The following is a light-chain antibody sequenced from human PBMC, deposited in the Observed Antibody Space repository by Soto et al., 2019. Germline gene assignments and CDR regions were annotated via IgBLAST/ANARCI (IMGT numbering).Light chain of an antibody. CDR1: QSVSTNF. CDR3: QQYGRTAWT. V-gene: IGKV3-20*01. Sequence: EIVLTQSPGTLSLSPGEGATLSCMASQSVSTNFFAWYQQKPGQAPRLLIYGASTRATGIPDRFSGSESGTDFTLTISRLEPEDFAVYYCQQYGRTAWTFGRGTKVDIK. J-gene: IGKJ1*01. CDR2: GAS.